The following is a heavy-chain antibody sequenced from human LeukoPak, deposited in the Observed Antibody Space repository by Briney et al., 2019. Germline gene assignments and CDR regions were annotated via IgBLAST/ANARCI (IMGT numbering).Heavy chain of an antibody. CDR1: GFTLITYW. Sequence: GGSLRLSCAASGFTLITYWMSWVRQAPGKGLEWVANIKQDASEKFYVDSVKGRFAISRDNAENSLYLQMSSLRAKATAVYVCASLLFSYGLRYFDLWGRGTLVTVSS. D-gene: IGHD5-18*01. CDR2: IKQDASEK. V-gene: IGHV3-7*03. J-gene: IGHJ2*01. CDR3: ASLLFSYGLRYFDL.